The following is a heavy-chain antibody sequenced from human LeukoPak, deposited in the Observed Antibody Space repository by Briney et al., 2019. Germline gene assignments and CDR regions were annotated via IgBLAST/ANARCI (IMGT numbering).Heavy chain of an antibody. J-gene: IGHJ3*02. CDR3: SSRQYDILTGYDGALDI. V-gene: IGHV3-23*01. CDR1: GFTFSTFP. Sequence: GGALILSCAASGFTFSTFPMSWVPQAPGKGLEWVSIISASGGSTYYAGSVKRRFTISRDNSKNTLYLQMNSLRAEDTAVYYCSSRQYDILTGYDGALDIWGQGTLVTVSS. CDR2: ISASGGST. D-gene: IGHD3-9*01.